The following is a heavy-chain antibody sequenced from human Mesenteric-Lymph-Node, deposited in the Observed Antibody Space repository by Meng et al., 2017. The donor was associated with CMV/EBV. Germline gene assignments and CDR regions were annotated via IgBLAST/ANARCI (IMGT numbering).Heavy chain of an antibody. CDR2: VSGGGEST. CDR1: GFTFSSYS. V-gene: IGHV3-23*01. CDR3: ALYYTGYYYGLNF. D-gene: IGHD3-22*01. Sequence: GGSLRLSCAASGFTFSSYSMNWVRQAPGKGLEWVSAVSGGGESTYNADSVKGRFTISRDNSKNTLYLHMNSLRAEDTAVYSCALYYTGYYYGLNFWGQGTLVTVSS. J-gene: IGHJ4*02.